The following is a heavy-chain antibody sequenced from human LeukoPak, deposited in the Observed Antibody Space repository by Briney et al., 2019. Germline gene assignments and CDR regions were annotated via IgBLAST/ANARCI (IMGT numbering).Heavy chain of an antibody. J-gene: IGHJ4*02. CDR3: TRPLAGDGTAAAQFAS. D-gene: IGHD6-13*01. CDR2: ISAYNGNT. CDR1: GYTFTSYG. Sequence: ASVKVSCKASGYTFTSYGISWVRQAPGQGLERRGGISAYNGNTNYAQKFQGRVTMTRHTSISTAYMELRRLTSDDTAVYYCTRPLAGDGTAAAQFASWGQGTLVTVSS. V-gene: IGHV1-18*01.